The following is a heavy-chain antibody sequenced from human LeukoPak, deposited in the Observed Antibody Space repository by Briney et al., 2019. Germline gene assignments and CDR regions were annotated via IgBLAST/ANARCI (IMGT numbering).Heavy chain of an antibody. CDR3: ARESDDDFWDYYYYMDV. Sequence: ASVKVSCKASGYTFTGYYMHWVRQAPGQGLEWMGWINPNSGGTNYAQKFQGRATMTRDTSISTAYMELSRLRSDDTAVYYCARESDDDFWDYYYYMDVWGKGTTVTVSS. CDR1: GYTFTGYY. J-gene: IGHJ6*03. CDR2: INPNSGGT. V-gene: IGHV1-2*02. D-gene: IGHD3-3*01.